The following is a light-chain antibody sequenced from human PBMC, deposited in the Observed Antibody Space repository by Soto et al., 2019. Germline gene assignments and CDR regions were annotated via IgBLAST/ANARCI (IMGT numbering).Light chain of an antibody. CDR3: QQANSFPLT. J-gene: IGKJ3*01. CDR2: AAA. V-gene: IGKV1-12*01. CDR1: QDIGSW. Sequence: DIQMTQSPSSLSASVGDRVTITCRARQDIGSWLAWYQQKPGKAPKILIYAAASLQTGVPFRFSATFSGTDFTLTINSLQPEDVGTYFCQQANSFPLTFGPGTKVDMK.